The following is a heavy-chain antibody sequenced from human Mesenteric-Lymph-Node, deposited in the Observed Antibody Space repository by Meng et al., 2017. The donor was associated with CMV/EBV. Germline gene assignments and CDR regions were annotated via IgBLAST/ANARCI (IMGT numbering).Heavy chain of an antibody. J-gene: IGHJ4*02. CDR3: AKVSVSNYYYFDY. V-gene: IGHV3-23*01. CDR1: CFTFSGSA. D-gene: IGHD4-11*01. Sequence: AACFTFSGSAMSWDREATGKELEWVSAISDSGDSTYCADSVKRRFTISRDNSKNTLYLQMNSLRAEDTAVYYCAKVSVSNYYYFDYWGQGTLVTVSS. CDR2: ISDSGDST.